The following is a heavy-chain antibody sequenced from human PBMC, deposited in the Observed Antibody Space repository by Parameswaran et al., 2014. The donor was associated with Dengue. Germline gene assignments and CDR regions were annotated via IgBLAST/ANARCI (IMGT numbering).Heavy chain of an antibody. Sequence: RLVRQAPGQGLEWMGGIIPIFGTANYAQKFQGRVTITADESTSTAYMELSSLRSEDTAVYYCARDEGLGSTGYYYMDVWGKGTTVTVSS. CDR3: ARDEGLGSTGYYYMDV. D-gene: IGHD3-3*01. J-gene: IGHJ6*03. V-gene: IGHV1-69*01. CDR2: IIPIFGTA.